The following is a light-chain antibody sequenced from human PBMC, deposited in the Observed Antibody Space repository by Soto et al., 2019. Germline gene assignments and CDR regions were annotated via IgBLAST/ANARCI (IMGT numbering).Light chain of an antibody. V-gene: IGKV1-5*03. CDR3: QQYKTYSGT. CDR1: QSISNW. Sequence: DIPMTQSPSTLSASVGDRVTITCLASQSISNWLAWYQQRPGKAPKLLIYKASSLESGVPSRFSGSGSGTEFTLTISSLQPDDFATYYCQQYKTYSGTFGQGTKVDIK. CDR2: KAS. J-gene: IGKJ1*01.